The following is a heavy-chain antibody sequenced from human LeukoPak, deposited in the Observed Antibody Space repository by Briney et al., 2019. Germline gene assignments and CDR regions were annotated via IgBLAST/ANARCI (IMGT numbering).Heavy chain of an antibody. Sequence: ASVKVSCKASGYTFTSYAMHWVRQAPGQRLEWMGWINAGNGNTKYSQKFQGRVTITRDTSASTAYMELSSLRSEDTAVYYCARVDFVVVGATTRSGWFDPWGQGTLVTVSS. V-gene: IGHV1-3*01. CDR2: INAGNGNT. J-gene: IGHJ5*02. D-gene: IGHD2-15*01. CDR3: ARVDFVVVGATTRSGWFDP. CDR1: GYTFTSYA.